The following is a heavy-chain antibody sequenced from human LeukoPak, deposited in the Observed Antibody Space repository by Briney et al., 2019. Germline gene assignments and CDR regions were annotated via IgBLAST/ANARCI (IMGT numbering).Heavy chain of an antibody. Sequence: PSQTLSLTCTVSGGSISSGSYYWSWIRQPAGKGLEWIGRIYTSGSTNYNPSLKGRVTISVGTSKNQFSLKLSSVTAADTAVYHCARDDVLLWFAEPFRYYYMDVWGKGTTVTVSS. V-gene: IGHV4-61*02. CDR1: GGSISSGSYY. J-gene: IGHJ6*03. D-gene: IGHD3-10*01. CDR2: IYTSGST. CDR3: ARDDVLLWFAEPFRYYYMDV.